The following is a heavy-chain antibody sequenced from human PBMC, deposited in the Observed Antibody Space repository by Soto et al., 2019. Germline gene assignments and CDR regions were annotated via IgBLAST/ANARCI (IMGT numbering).Heavy chain of an antibody. D-gene: IGHD2-15*01. V-gene: IGHV4-31*03. Sequence: SETLSLTCTVSGGSISSGGYYWSWIRQHPGKGLEWIGYIYYSGSTYYNPSLKSRVTISVDTSKNQFSLKLSSVTAADTAVYYCARSRGRWQPYDAFDIWGQGTMVTVSS. CDR1: GGSISSGGYY. CDR2: IYYSGST. J-gene: IGHJ3*02. CDR3: ARSRGRWQPYDAFDI.